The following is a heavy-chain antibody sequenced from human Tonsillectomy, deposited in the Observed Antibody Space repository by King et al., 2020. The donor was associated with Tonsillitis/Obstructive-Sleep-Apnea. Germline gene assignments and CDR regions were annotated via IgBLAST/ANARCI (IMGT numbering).Heavy chain of an antibody. Sequence: VQLVESGGGLVQPGGSLRLSCAASGFTFSNYEMNWVRQAPGKGLEWVSYISSRGTTIYYADSVKGRVTISRDNAKKSLYLQMNSLRVEDTAVYYCAREIGKGISWSDYFDFWGQGTLVTVSS. CDR3: AREIGKGISWSDYFDF. J-gene: IGHJ4*02. D-gene: IGHD6-13*01. CDR2: ISSRGTTI. CDR1: GFTFSNYE. V-gene: IGHV3-48*03.